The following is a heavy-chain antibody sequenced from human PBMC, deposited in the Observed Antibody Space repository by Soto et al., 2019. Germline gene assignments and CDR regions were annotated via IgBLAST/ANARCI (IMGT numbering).Heavy chain of an antibody. J-gene: IGHJ4*02. CDR2: INGGNGPT. Sequence: PGKGLEWVSGINGGNGPTYYADSVKGRFTISRDNSQNTLYLQMNSLRVGDTAIYYCVKDKDPNRASDLDYSGQRTLVTVSS. V-gene: IGHV3-23*01. CDR3: VKDKDPNRASDLDY.